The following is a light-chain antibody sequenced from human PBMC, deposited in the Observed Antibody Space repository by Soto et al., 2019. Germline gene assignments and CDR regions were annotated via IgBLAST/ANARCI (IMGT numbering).Light chain of an antibody. CDR1: SSDVGSYNY. CDR3: SSYTSSSTL. J-gene: IGLJ1*01. Sequence: VLTQPASVSGSPGQSITISCAGTSSDVGSYNYVSWYQQHPGKAPKLMIYEVSNRPSGVSSRFSGSKSGNTASLTISGLQAEDEADYYCSSYTSSSTLFGTGTKSPS. CDR2: EVS. V-gene: IGLV2-14*01.